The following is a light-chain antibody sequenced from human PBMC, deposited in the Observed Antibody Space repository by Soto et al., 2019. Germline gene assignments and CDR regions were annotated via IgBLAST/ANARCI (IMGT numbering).Light chain of an antibody. J-gene: IGKJ1*01. V-gene: IGKV1-39*01. CDR3: QQFRGT. CDR2: AAS. CDR1: QSINSN. Sequence: DIQMTQSPSSLSASVGDRVTITCRASQSINSNLNWFQQKPGRAPNVLISAASTLESGVPSRFSGSGSGTEFTLTISSLLPDDFATYYCQQFRGTFGQGTKVDIK.